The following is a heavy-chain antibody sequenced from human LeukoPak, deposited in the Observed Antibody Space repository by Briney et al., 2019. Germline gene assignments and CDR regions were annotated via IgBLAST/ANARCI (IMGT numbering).Heavy chain of an antibody. D-gene: IGHD3-16*02. CDR2: INHSGST. Sequence: SETLSLTCAVYGGSFSGCYWSWIRQPPGKGLEWIGEINHSGSTNYNPSLKSRVTISVDMSKNQFSLKLSSVTAADTAVYYCARGRDYVWGSYRLFDYWGQGTLVTVSS. J-gene: IGHJ4*02. V-gene: IGHV4-34*01. CDR1: GGSFSGCY. CDR3: ARGRDYVWGSYRLFDY.